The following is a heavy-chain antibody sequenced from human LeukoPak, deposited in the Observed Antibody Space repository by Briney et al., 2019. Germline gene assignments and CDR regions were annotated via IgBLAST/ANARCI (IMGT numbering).Heavy chain of an antibody. CDR2: ISYDGSNK. V-gene: IGHV3-30*18. Sequence: GRSLRLSCAASGFTFSSYGMHWVRQAPGKGLEWVAVISYDGSNKYYADSVKGRFTISRDNSKNTLYLQMNSLRAEDTTVYYCAKASVLLWALDYWGQGTLVTVSS. CDR3: AKASVLLWALDY. CDR1: GFTFSSYG. D-gene: IGHD3-10*01. J-gene: IGHJ4*02.